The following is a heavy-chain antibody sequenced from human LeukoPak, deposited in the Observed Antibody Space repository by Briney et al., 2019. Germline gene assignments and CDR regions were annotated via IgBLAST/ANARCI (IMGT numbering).Heavy chain of an antibody. CDR2: IYPGDSDT. CDR3: ARLLEGVAGTWGY. D-gene: IGHD6-19*01. V-gene: IGHV5-51*01. CDR1: GYSFTTYW. Sequence: KPGESLKISCKGSGYSFTTYWIAWVRQMSGKGLEWMGAIYPGDSDTRYSPSFQGQVTTSVDKSISTAYLQWSSLKASDTAMYYCARLLEGVAGTWGYWGQGTLVTVS. J-gene: IGHJ4*02.